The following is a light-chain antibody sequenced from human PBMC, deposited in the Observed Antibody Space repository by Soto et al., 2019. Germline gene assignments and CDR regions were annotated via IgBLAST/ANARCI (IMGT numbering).Light chain of an antibody. J-gene: IGLJ2*01. V-gene: IGLV2-8*01. Sequence: QSALTQPPSATGSPGQSVTIACTGTSSDVGGYNYVSWYQQHPGRAPKLMIYEVSMRPSGVPDRFSGSKSGNTASLTVYGLQAEDEADYYCSSYAGSNNLVVFGGGTKLTVL. CDR1: SSDVGGYNY. CDR3: SSYAGSNNLVV. CDR2: EVS.